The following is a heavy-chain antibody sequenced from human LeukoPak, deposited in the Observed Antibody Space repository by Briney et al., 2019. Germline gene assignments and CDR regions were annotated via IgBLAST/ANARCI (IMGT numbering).Heavy chain of an antibody. CDR1: GFTFSDYY. Sequence: GSLRLSCAASGFTFSDYYMNWIRQAPGKGLEWVSYISFSGTTIYSADSVKGRFTISRDNAKNSLYLQMNSLRAEDTAIYYCARSGLDGIVGGNWFDPWGQGTLVTVSS. CDR2: ISFSGTTI. J-gene: IGHJ5*02. D-gene: IGHD1-26*01. V-gene: IGHV3-11*04. CDR3: ARSGLDGIVGGNWFDP.